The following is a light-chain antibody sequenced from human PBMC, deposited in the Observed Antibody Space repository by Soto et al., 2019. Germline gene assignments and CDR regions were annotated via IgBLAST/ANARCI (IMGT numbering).Light chain of an antibody. CDR2: DAS. CDR1: QSIGSW. J-gene: IGKJ4*01. V-gene: IGKV1-5*01. Sequence: IPLTQSLSPLSASVGTRFTITCRASQSIGSWLAWYQQKPGKAPKRLIYDASSLESGVPSRFSGSGSGTEFTLTISGLQSDDFALFFCQHYYKWPLSFGGGTKV. CDR3: QHYYKWPLS.